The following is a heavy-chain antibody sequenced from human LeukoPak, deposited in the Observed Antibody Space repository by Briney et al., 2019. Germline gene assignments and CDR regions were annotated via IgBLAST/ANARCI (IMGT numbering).Heavy chain of an antibody. V-gene: IGHV3-48*03. Sequence: PGGSLRLSCAASGFTFSSYEMNWVRQAPGKGLDWVSYISSSGSTIYYADSVKGRFTISRDNAKNSLYLQMNSLRAEDTAVYYCARAQEGSYYSHYFDYWGQGTLVTVSS. D-gene: IGHD1-26*01. CDR2: ISSSGSTI. CDR3: ARAQEGSYYSHYFDY. J-gene: IGHJ4*02. CDR1: GFTFSSYE.